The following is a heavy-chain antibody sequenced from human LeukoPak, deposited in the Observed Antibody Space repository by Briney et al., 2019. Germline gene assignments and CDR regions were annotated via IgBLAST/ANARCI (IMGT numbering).Heavy chain of an antibody. CDR1: GGSISRYY. V-gene: IGHV4-59*08. CDR3: ARLPLSRIAARHDYYYYGMDV. D-gene: IGHD6-6*01. CDR2: IFYSWST. J-gene: IGHJ6*02. Sequence: SETLSLTCTVSGGSISRYYCSWIGQPPGKGLEWVGYIFYSWSTNYNPSLKSRVAISVDTSKNQFSLKLSSVTAADTAVYYCARLPLSRIAARHDYYYYGMDVWGQGTTVTVSS.